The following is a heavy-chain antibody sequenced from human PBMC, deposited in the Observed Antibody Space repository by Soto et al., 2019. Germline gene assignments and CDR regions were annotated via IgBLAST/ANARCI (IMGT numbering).Heavy chain of an antibody. CDR1: GFTFSSYS. CDR2: ISSSSSYI. J-gene: IGHJ6*02. D-gene: IGHD3-3*01. CDR3: ARESGYYTYGMDV. Sequence: EVQLVESGGGLVKPGGSLRLSCAASGFTFSSYSMNWVRQAPGKGLEWVSSISSSSSYIYYADSVKGRLTISRDNAKNSLYLQMNSLRAEDTAVYYCARESGYYTYGMDVWGQGTTVTVSS. V-gene: IGHV3-21*01.